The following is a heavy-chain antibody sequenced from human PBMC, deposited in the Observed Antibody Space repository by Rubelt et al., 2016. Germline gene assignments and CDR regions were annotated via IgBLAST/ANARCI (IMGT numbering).Heavy chain of an antibody. D-gene: IGHD3-22*01. Sequence: RRYAMSWVRQAPGKGLEWVSGISGTGGSTFYADSVKVRFTISRDNSKNTLYLQMNSLRAEDTAVYYCAKVPHYNDGSGLHSFDPWGQGTLVTVSS. CDR1: RRYA. J-gene: IGHJ5*02. CDR2: ISGTGGST. CDR3: AKVPHYNDGSGLHSFDP. V-gene: IGHV3-23*01.